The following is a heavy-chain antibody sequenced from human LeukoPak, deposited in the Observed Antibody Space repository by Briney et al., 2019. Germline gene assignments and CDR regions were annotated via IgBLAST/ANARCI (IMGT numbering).Heavy chain of an antibody. D-gene: IGHD1-26*01. J-gene: IGHJ5*02. CDR2: IHRDGSST. V-gene: IGHV3-74*01. Sequence: GGSLRLSCAASGFTFSSYWMHWVRQAPGKGLVWVSRIHRDGSSTNYGDSVKGRFTISRDNANNMLYLQMSSLSPEDTAVYYCALLHSGSNFVGPWGQGTLVTVSS. CDR1: GFTFSSYW. CDR3: ALLHSGSNFVGP.